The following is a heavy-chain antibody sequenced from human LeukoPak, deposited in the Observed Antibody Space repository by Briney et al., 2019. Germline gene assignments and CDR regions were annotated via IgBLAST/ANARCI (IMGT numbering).Heavy chain of an antibody. CDR2: ISYSGST. CDR1: GGSINSYY. D-gene: IGHD3-16*01. V-gene: IGHV4-59*01. Sequence: SETLSLTCTVSGGSINSYYWSWIRQPSGKGLEWIGYISYSGSTNYSPSLKSRVTITVDTSKNQFSLKLSSVAAADTAVYYCARGDNPFDYWGQGTLVTVSS. J-gene: IGHJ4*02. CDR3: ARGDNPFDY.